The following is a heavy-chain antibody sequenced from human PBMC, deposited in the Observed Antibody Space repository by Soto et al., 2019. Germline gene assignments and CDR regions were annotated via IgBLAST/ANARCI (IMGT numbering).Heavy chain of an antibody. CDR3: ARVTTVVTPGY. D-gene: IGHD4-17*01. CDR2: ISNSNSTI. Sequence: EVQLVESGGDLGQPGGSLRLSCAASGFTFSSYSMNWVRQAPGKGLEWVSYISNSNSTIYYADSVKGRFTISRDNAKNSLHLQMNSLRAEDTAVYYCARVTTVVTPGYWGQGTLVTVSS. J-gene: IGHJ4*02. CDR1: GFTFSSYS. V-gene: IGHV3-48*01.